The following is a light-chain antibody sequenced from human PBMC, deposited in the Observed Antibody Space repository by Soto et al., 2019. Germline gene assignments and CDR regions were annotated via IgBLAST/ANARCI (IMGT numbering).Light chain of an antibody. CDR3: SSYSLHGTRI. Sequence: QSALTQPASVSGSPGQSITISCTGTSSDIGGYNYVSWYQQHPGKAPKLIIYDVTNRPSGVSNRFSGSKSGNTASLTISGLQPQDEADYYCSSYSLHGTRIFGSGTKVTVL. J-gene: IGLJ1*01. CDR2: DVT. V-gene: IGLV2-14*01. CDR1: SSDIGGYNY.